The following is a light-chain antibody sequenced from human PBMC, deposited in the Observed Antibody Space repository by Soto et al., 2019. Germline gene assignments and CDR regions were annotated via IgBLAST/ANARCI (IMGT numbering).Light chain of an antibody. Sequence: QSALTQPPSASGSPGQSVTISCTGTSSDVGGYDLVSWYQQHPGKAPKLILYEVAKRPSGVPARFSGSKSGNTASLTVSGLQADDESDYYCRSVAGNNNLFGGGTKLTVL. V-gene: IGLV2-8*01. CDR1: SSDVGGYDL. CDR2: EVA. CDR3: RSVAGNNNL. J-gene: IGLJ2*01.